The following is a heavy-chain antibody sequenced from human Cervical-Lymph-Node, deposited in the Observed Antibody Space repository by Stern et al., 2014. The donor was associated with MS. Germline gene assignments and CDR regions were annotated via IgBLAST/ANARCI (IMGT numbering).Heavy chain of an antibody. Sequence: MKLVESGGGVDQPGRSLSLSCGASGFTFSTYAMHWVRQAPGKGLEWVAFVSYYVTQRNSTDSVKARFTISRDTSKNTLYLHMNSLRDEDTAVYFCARGGRGVGLEYWGQGALVTVSS. CDR2: VSYYVTQR. CDR3: ARGGRGVGLEY. CDR1: GFTFSTYA. V-gene: IGHV3-30-3*01. J-gene: IGHJ4*02. D-gene: IGHD3-10*01.